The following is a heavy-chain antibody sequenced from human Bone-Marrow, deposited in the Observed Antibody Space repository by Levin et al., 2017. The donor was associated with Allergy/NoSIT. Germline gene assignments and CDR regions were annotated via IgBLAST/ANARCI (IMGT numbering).Heavy chain of an antibody. CDR1: GFTFSSDW. D-gene: IGHD3-9*01. V-gene: IGHV3-74*03. CDR3: ARSTYFTRSGSAWSPREDYWFFDL. Sequence: QAGGSLRLSCAASGFTFSSDWMHWVRQAPGKGLVWVSRVTSDGSSTTYADLVKGRFTISRDNAKNTVYLQMNSLRAEDTAVYYRARSTYFTRSGSAWSPREDYWFFDLWGRGTLVTVSS. J-gene: IGHJ2*01. CDR2: VTSDGSST.